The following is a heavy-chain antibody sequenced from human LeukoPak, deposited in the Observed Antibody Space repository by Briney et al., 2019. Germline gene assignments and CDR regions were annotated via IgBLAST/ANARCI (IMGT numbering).Heavy chain of an antibody. V-gene: IGHV1-69*05. CDR2: IIPIFGTA. CDR3: ANTLDYYDSSGYSN. D-gene: IGHD3-22*01. CDR1: GGTFNSYA. J-gene: IGHJ4*02. Sequence: ASVKVSCKASGGTFNSYAISWVRQAPGQGLEWMGGIIPIFGTANYAQKFQGRVTITTDESTSTAYMELSSLRSEDTAVYYCANTLDYYDSSGYSNWGQGTLVTVSS.